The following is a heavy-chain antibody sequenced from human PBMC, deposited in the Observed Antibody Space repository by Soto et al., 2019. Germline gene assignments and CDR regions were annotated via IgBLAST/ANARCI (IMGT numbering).Heavy chain of an antibody. J-gene: IGHJ6*02. D-gene: IGHD3-10*01. V-gene: IGHV3-9*01. CDR3: AKGKGMNYYYGLDV. CDR1: GCTFDDYA. Sequence: GGSLRRSCAASGCTFDDYAMHWVRQAPGKGRERVSGMSWNSGSIGYADSVKGRFTISRDNSKNTLNLQMNSLRAEDTAVYYCAKGKGMNYYYGLDVWGQGSKVTVSS. CDR2: MSWNSGSI.